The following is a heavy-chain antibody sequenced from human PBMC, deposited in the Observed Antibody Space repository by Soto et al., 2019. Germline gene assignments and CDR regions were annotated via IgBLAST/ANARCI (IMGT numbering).Heavy chain of an antibody. CDR1: GGTFSSYA. CDR3: ASGLAGAYYYYYGMDV. CDR2: IIPIFGTA. V-gene: IGHV1-69*13. Sequence: SVKVSCKASGGTFSSYAISWVRQAPGQGLEWMGGIIPIFGTANYAQKFQGRVTITADESTSTAYMELSSLRSEDTAVYYCASGLAGAYYYYYGMDVWGQGTTVTAP. J-gene: IGHJ6*02.